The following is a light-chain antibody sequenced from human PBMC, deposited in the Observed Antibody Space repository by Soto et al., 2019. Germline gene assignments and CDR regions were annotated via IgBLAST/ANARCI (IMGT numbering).Light chain of an antibody. V-gene: IGKV1-39*01. Sequence: DIQMTQSPSSLSASIGDRVTITCRASQSIRNYLNWYQQKPRKAPKLLIYAASSLQSGVPPRFSGSGSGTDFTLTISSLQPEDFATYYCQQSYSTPLYTFGQGTKLEI. J-gene: IGKJ2*01. CDR2: AAS. CDR3: QQSYSTPLYT. CDR1: QSIRNY.